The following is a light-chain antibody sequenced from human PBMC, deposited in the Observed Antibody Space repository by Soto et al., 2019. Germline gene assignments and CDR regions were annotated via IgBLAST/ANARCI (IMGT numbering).Light chain of an antibody. Sequence: TQSPATLSVSPGARVTLSCRTSQSVGSSLAWYQQVPGQAPRLLIYGASSRETGISDRFSGGGSGTEFVLTISDLQSEDFAVYSCQQYNAWPPTFGQGTKVDIK. CDR3: QQYNAWPPT. J-gene: IGKJ1*01. CDR2: GAS. V-gene: IGKV3-15*01. CDR1: QSVGSS.